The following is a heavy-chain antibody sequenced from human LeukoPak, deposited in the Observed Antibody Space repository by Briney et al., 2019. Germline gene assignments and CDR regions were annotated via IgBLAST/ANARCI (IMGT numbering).Heavy chain of an antibody. CDR2: MDHSGST. Sequence: SETLSLTCTVSGYSISSGYYWGWIRQPPGKGLEWIGSMDHSGSTYYNPSLKSRVTISVDTSKNQFSLKLSSVTAADTAVYYCARYSSPSGHFDYWGQGTLVTVSS. J-gene: IGHJ4*02. D-gene: IGHD6-6*01. V-gene: IGHV4-38-2*02. CDR3: ARYSSPSGHFDY. CDR1: GYSISSGYY.